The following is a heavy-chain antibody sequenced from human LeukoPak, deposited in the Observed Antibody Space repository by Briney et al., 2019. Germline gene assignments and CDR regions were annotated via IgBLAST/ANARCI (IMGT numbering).Heavy chain of an antibody. V-gene: IGHV1-24*01. CDR1: GYTLTELS. J-gene: IGHJ6*03. CDR3: ARGISDGYEGYYYYYMDV. D-gene: IGHD5-12*01. CDR2: FDPEDGET. Sequence: GASVKVSCKVSGYTLTELSMHWVRQAPGKGLEWMGGFDPEDGETIYAQKFQGRVTMTEDTSTDTAYMELSSLRSEDTAVYYCARGISDGYEGYYYYYMDVWGKGTTVTISS.